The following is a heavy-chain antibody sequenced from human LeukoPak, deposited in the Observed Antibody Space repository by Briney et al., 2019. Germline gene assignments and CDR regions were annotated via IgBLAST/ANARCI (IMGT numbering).Heavy chain of an antibody. CDR3: AKESWASIAARPLNY. V-gene: IGHV3-30*18. J-gene: IGHJ4*02. CDR2: ISYDGSNK. Sequence: PGGSLRLSCAASGFTFSSYGMHWVRQAPGKGLEWVAVISYDGSNKYYADSVKGRFTISRDNSENTLYLQMNSLRAEDTAVYYCAKESWASIAARPLNYWGQGTLVTVSS. CDR1: GFTFSSYG. D-gene: IGHD6-6*01.